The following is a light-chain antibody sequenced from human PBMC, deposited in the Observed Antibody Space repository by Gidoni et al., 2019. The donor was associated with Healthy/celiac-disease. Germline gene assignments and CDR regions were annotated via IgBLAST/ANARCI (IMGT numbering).Light chain of an antibody. CDR2: AAS. CDR3: QQDYSYPRT. V-gene: IGKV1-8*01. CDR1: QGISSY. Sequence: IRMTQSPSSFSASTGDRVTITCRASQGISSYLAWYQQKPGKAPKLLIYAASTLQSGVPSRFSGSGSGTDFTLTISCLQSEEFATYYCQQDYSYPRTFGQGTKVEIK. J-gene: IGKJ1*01.